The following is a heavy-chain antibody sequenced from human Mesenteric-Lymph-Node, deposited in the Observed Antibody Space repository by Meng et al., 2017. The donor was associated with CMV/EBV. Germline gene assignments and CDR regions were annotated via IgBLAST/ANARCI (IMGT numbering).Heavy chain of an antibody. J-gene: IGHJ4*02. D-gene: IGHD2/OR15-2a*01. CDR2: IYGTGIT. V-gene: IGHV4-61*08. Sequence: VHLPESGPGLVKPSETLSLPCIVSGVSVTSGAYHWSWIRQSPGKGLEWIGYIYGTGITIYNPSLKSRVTILLETSKNQFSLKLNSVTTADTAVYYCAKSRSSTPGIVDDWGQGTLVTVSS. CDR1: GVSVTSGAYH. CDR3: AKSRSSTPGIVDD.